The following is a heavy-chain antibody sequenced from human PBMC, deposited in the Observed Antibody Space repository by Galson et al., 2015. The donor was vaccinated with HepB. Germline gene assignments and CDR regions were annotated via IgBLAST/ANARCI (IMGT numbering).Heavy chain of an antibody. CDR1: GFAFDTHA. CDR2: ISGNGNST. J-gene: IGHJ6*02. CDR3: ARGATLNYAMDV. Sequence: SLRLSCAASGFAFDTHAMSWVRQAPGRGLEWISGISGNGNSTFYADSVKGRLTISRDNAKNLLYLQMNSLRDDDTAVYYCARGATLNYAMDVWGQGTTVTVSS. V-gene: IGHV3-23*01.